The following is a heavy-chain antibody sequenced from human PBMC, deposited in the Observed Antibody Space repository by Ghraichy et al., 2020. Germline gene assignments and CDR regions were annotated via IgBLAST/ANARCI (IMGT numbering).Heavy chain of an antibody. V-gene: IGHV1-2*06. CDR3: ARDSDGGGGLYYFSY. J-gene: IGHJ4*02. Sequence: ASVKVSCKASGYSFTAYYLHWVRQVPGQGLEWMGRINPKSGATNYPQKFQGRVTMTRDTSINTAYMELNSLRSDDTAVYFCARDSDGGGGLYYFSYWGQGTLVTVSS. D-gene: IGHD3-16*01. CDR2: INPKSGAT. CDR1: GYSFTAYY.